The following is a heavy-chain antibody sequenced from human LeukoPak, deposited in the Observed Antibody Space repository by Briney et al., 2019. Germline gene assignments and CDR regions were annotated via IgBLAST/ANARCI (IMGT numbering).Heavy chain of an antibody. CDR1: GGTFSSYA. CDR3: ARDLWSPGWFDY. Sequence: SVKVSCKASGGTFSSYAISWVRQAPGQGLEWMGRIIPILGIANYAQKFQGRVTITADKSTSTAYMELSSLRSEDTAVYYCARDLWSPGWFDYWGQGTLVTVSS. J-gene: IGHJ4*02. D-gene: IGHD2-15*01. CDR2: IIPILGIA. V-gene: IGHV1-69*04.